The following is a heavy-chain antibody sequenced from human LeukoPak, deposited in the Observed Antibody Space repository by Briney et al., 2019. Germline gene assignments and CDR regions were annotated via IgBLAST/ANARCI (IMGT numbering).Heavy chain of an antibody. V-gene: IGHV3-23*01. CDR2: ISGTGGST. CDR3: ARSRTLGY. D-gene: IGHD1-7*01. CDR1: GFTFSGYA. Sequence: TGGSLRLSCAASGFTFSGYAMNWVRQAPGKGLEWVSGISGTGGSTYDADSVKGRFTISRDNAKNSLYLQMNSLRAEDTAVYYCARSRTLGYWGQGTLVTVSS. J-gene: IGHJ4*02.